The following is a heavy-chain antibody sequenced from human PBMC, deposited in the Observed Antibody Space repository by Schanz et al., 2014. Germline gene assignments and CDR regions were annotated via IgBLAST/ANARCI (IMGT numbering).Heavy chain of an antibody. V-gene: IGHV3-13*01. J-gene: IGHJ4*02. CDR2: IGYLGDT. CDR3: AKQIHYDILTVTRN. D-gene: IGHD3-9*01. Sequence: EVQLLDSGGGLVQPGGSLRLSCAASGFTLSNSDMHWVRQGTGKGLEWVSTIGYLGDTYYPDSVKGRFTVSRDSGQNSLYLQMNSLRAEDTAVYYCAKQIHYDILTVTRNWGQGTLVTVSS. CDR1: GFTLSNSD.